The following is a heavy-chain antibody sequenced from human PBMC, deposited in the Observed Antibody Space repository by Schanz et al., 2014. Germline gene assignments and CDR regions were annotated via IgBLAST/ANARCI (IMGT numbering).Heavy chain of an antibody. V-gene: IGHV3-23*01. Sequence: DVQLLESGGGLVQPGGSLRLSCAASGFTFNSYAMTWVRQAPGKGLEWVSSISHSGGSKYYADSVKGRFTISRDNSKNTLYLQMNSLRAEDAAVYYCAREQITAAAGLVDYWGHGTLVTVSS. J-gene: IGHJ4*01. CDR2: ISHSGGSK. CDR3: AREQITAAAGLVDY. CDR1: GFTFNSYA. D-gene: IGHD6-13*01.